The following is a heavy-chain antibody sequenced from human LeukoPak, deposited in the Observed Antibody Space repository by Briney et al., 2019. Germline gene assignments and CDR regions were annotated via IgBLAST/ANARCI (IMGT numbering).Heavy chain of an antibody. V-gene: IGHV1-69*01. CDR1: GGTFSSYA. Sequence: SVKVSCKASGGTFSSYAISWVRQAPGQGLEWMGGIIPIFGTANYAQKFQGRVTITADESTSTAYMELSSLRSEDTAVYYCARGLPAAIVWNWFDPWRQGTLVTVSS. D-gene: IGHD2-2*01. CDR2: IIPIFGTA. J-gene: IGHJ5*02. CDR3: ARGLPAAIVWNWFDP.